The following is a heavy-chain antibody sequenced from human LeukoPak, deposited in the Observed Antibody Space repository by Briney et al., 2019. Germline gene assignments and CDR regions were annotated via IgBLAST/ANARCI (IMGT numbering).Heavy chain of an antibody. D-gene: IGHD2-15*01. Sequence: SETLSLTCAVSGYLLSNGYYWGWVRLPPGKGLEWIGSIHHSGIIHYNPFLKNRLTISVDTVKNEFSMNLNSVTAADTAVYYCANFPRYCSGASCSGMDVWGKGTTVIVSS. CDR2: IHHSGII. CDR3: ANFPRYCSGASCSGMDV. CDR1: GYLLSNGYY. V-gene: IGHV4-38-2*01. J-gene: IGHJ6*04.